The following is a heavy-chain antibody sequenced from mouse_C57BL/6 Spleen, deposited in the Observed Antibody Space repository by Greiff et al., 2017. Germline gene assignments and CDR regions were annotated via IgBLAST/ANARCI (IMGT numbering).Heavy chain of an antibody. Sequence: VQVVESGGGLVKPGGSLKLSCAASGFTFSSYAMSWVRQTPEKRLEWVATISDGGSYTYYPDNVKGRFTISRDNAKNNLYLQMSHLKSEDTAMYYCARASGYYGSSPFDYWGQGTTLTVSS. CDR3: ARASGYYGSSPFDY. V-gene: IGHV5-4*01. D-gene: IGHD1-1*01. CDR2: ISDGGSYT. J-gene: IGHJ2*01. CDR1: GFTFSSYA.